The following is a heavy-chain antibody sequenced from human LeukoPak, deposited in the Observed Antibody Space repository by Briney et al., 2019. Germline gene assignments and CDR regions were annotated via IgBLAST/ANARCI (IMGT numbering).Heavy chain of an antibody. CDR1: GFTFSSYW. J-gene: IGHJ4*02. Sequence: GGSLRLSCVVSGFTFSSYWMSWVRQAPGKGLEWVANIKQDGSEKYYVNSVKGRFTMSRDNAKNSLYLQMNSLRAEDTAVYYCARVQWELRGVGSYFEYWGQGALVTVSS. CDR2: IKQDGSEK. D-gene: IGHD1-26*01. V-gene: IGHV3-7*01. CDR3: ARVQWELRGVGSYFEY.